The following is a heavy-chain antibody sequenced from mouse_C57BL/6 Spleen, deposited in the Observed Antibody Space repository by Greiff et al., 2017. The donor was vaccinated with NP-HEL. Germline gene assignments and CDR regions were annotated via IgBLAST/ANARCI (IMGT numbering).Heavy chain of an antibody. CDR2: ISDGGSYT. CDR3: AREDYGSSYGWFDY. Sequence: EVQVVESGGGLVKPGGSLKLSCAASGFTFSSYAMSWVRQTPEKRLEWVATISDGGSYTYYPDNVKGRFTISRDNAKNNLYLQMSHLKSEDTAMYYCAREDYGSSYGWFDYWGQGTTLTVSS. J-gene: IGHJ2*01. V-gene: IGHV5-4*01. D-gene: IGHD1-1*01. CDR1: GFTFSSYA.